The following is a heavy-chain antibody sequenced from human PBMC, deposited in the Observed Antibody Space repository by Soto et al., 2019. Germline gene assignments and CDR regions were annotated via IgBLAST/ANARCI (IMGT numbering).Heavy chain of an antibody. V-gene: IGHV3-30-3*01. D-gene: IGHD6-6*01. Sequence: QVQLVESGGGVVQPGRSLRLSCAASGFIFSSYAMHWVRRAPGKGLEWVAVISYDGSNKYYADSVKGRFTISRDNSKNTLYLQMNSLRPEDTAVYYCARQGTGQLGGDWFDPWGQGTLVTVSS. CDR2: ISYDGSNK. CDR1: GFIFSSYA. CDR3: ARQGTGQLGGDWFDP. J-gene: IGHJ5*02.